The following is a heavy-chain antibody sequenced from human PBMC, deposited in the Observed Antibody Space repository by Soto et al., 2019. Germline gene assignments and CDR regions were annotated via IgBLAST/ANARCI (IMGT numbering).Heavy chain of an antibody. CDR3: ATDRVGAAGYYYYGMDV. D-gene: IGHD1-26*01. J-gene: IGHJ6*02. CDR2: FAPEDGET. V-gene: IGHV1-24*01. CDR1: GYTLTELS. Sequence: ASVKVSCKVSGYTLTELSMHWVRQAPGKGLEWMGGFAPEDGETIYAQKFQGRVTMTEDTSTDTAYMELSSLRSEDTAVYYCATDRVGAAGYYYYGMDVWGQGTTVTVSS.